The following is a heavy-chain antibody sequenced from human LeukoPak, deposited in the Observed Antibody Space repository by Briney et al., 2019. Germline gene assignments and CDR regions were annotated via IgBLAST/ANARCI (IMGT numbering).Heavy chain of an antibody. V-gene: IGHV1-18*01. D-gene: IGHD2-21*02. CDR1: GGTFSSYA. J-gene: IGHJ4*02. CDR2: ISAYNGNT. CDR3: ARVSVVVTLDY. Sequence: ASVKVSCKASGGTFSSYAISWVRQAPGQGLEWMGWISAYNGNTNYAQKLQGRVTMTTDTSTSTAYMELRSLRSDDTAVYYCARVSVVVTLDYWGQGTLVTVSS.